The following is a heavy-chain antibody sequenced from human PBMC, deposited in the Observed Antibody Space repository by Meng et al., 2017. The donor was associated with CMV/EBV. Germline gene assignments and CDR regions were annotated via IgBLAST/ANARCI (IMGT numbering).Heavy chain of an antibody. Sequence: GESLKISCAASGFAVSGNYMSWVRQAPGKGLQWVSVIYSGDSTYYADSVKGRFTISRDNSKNTLYLQMNSLRAEDTAVYYCARDRAAPGWFDPWGQGTLVTVSS. CDR2: IYSGDST. CDR3: ARDRAAPGWFDP. CDR1: GFAVSGNY. D-gene: IGHD6-13*01. V-gene: IGHV3-53*01. J-gene: IGHJ5*02.